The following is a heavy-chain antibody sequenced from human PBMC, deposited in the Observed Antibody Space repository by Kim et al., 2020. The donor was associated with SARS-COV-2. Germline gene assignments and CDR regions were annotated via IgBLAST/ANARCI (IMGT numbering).Heavy chain of an antibody. Sequence: NYAQKFQGRVTITADESTSTAYMELSSLRSEDTAVYYCARCSGGYYGMDVWGQGTTVTVSS. J-gene: IGHJ6*02. V-gene: IGHV1-69*01. D-gene: IGHD3-10*02. CDR3: ARCSGGYYGMDV.